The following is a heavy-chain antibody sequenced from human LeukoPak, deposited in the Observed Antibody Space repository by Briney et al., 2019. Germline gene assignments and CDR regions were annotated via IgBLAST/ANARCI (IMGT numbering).Heavy chain of an antibody. V-gene: IGHV3-11*04. CDR1: GFSFSDYY. Sequence: GGSLRLSCAASGFSFSDYYMSWIRQAPGKGLECVSYISSSGRTIYYADSVKGRFTISRDNAKNSLYLQMNSLRAEDTAVYYCARDGLYYSGSEASHDGDWFDPWGQGTLVTVSS. CDR2: ISSSGRTI. D-gene: IGHD3-10*01. J-gene: IGHJ5*02. CDR3: ARDGLYYSGSEASHDGDWFDP.